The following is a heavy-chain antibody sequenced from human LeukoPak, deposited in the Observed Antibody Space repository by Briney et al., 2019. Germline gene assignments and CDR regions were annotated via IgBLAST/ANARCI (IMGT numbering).Heavy chain of an antibody. CDR3: ARGNIVVVPAAIPGNYYYYYMDV. D-gene: IGHD2-2*02. Sequence: SETLSLTCAVYGGSFSGYYWSWIRQPPGKGLEWIGEINHSGSTNYNPSLKSRVTISVDTSKNQFSLKLSSVTAADTAVYYCARGNIVVVPAAIPGNYYYYYMDVWGKGTTVTVSS. J-gene: IGHJ6*03. CDR2: INHSGST. V-gene: IGHV4-34*01. CDR1: GGSFSGYY.